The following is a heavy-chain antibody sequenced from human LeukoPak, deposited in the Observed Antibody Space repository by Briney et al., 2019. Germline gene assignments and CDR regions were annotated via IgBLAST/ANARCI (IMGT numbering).Heavy chain of an antibody. V-gene: IGHV3-21*01. J-gene: IGHJ4*02. CDR2: ISSSSSYI. Sequence: GGSLRLSCAASGFTFSSYSMNWVRQAPGKGLEWVSSISSSSSYIYYADSVKGRFTVSRDNAKNSLYLQMNSLRAEDTAVYYCAREDSGYDSVDYWGQGTLVTVSS. CDR1: GFTFSSYS. CDR3: AREDSGYDSVDY. D-gene: IGHD5-12*01.